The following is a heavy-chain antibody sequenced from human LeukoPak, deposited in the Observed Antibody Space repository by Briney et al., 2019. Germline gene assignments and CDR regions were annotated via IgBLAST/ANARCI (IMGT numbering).Heavy chain of an antibody. CDR1: GFTFSSYA. Sequence: GGSLRLSCAASGFTFSSYAMSWVRQAPGKALEWVSAISGSGGSTYYADSVKGRFTISRDNSKNTLYLQMNSLRAEDTALYYCAKDSQSSAGGSCFDPWGQGTLVTVSS. CDR2: ISGSGGST. J-gene: IGHJ5*02. D-gene: IGHD1-26*01. CDR3: AKDSQSSAGGSCFDP. V-gene: IGHV3-23*01.